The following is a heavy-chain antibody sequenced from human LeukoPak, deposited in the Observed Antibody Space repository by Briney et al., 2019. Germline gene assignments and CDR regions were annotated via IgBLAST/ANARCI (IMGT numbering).Heavy chain of an antibody. CDR1: GGTFSSYA. J-gene: IGHJ4*02. Sequence: ASVRVSCKASGGTFSSYAISWVRQAPGQGLEWMGRIIPIFGTANYAQKFQGRVTITTDESTSTAYMELSSLRSEDTAVYYCARPRMVPAATEDFYFDYWGQGTLVTVSS. D-gene: IGHD2-2*01. V-gene: IGHV1-69*05. CDR2: IIPIFGTA. CDR3: ARPRMVPAATEDFYFDY.